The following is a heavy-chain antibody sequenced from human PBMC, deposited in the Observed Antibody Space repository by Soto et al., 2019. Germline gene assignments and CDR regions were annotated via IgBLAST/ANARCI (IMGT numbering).Heavy chain of an antibody. CDR1: GYTFTGYY. D-gene: IGHD3-16*01. Sequence: ASVKVSCKASGYTFTGYYMHWVRQAPGQGLEWMGWINPNSGGTNYAQKFQGWVTMTRDTSISTAYMELSRLRSDDTAVYYCARAPPPTLITFSVFSSTVGRGNYGMDVWGQGTTVTVSS. CDR3: ARAPPPTLITFSVFSSTVGRGNYGMDV. CDR2: INPNSGGT. V-gene: IGHV1-2*04. J-gene: IGHJ6*02.